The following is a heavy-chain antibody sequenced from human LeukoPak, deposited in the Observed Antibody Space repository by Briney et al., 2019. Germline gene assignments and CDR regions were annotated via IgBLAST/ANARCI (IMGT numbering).Heavy chain of an antibody. CDR2: ISGGGERT. CDR3: GKDGGQYSSGPEFDP. CDR1: GIVFSTTA. D-gene: IGHD6-19*01. J-gene: IGHJ5*02. V-gene: IGHV3-23*01. Sequence: PGGSLRLSCAASGIVFSTTAMNWARQSPGRGLEWVSAISGGGERTFYADSVKGRFTISRDNSKNMLYLQMNSLRVDDTAIYLCGKDGGQYSSGPEFDPRGQGALVTVSS.